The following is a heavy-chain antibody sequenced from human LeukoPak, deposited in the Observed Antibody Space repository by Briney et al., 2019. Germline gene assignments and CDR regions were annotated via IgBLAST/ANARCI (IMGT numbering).Heavy chain of an antibody. CDR1: GHNFNTYW. CDR2: IYPEDSDA. V-gene: IGHV5-51*01. D-gene: IGHD2/OR15-2a*01. Sequence: GESLKISCQGSGHNFNTYWIGWVRQMAGKVVEWMGIIYPEDSDARHSPSFQGHVTIPADKSISTAYLQWSTLKASDTATYYCARRGSSSSHFDSWGRGTQVIVSS. J-gene: IGHJ4*01. CDR3: ARRGSSSSHFDS.